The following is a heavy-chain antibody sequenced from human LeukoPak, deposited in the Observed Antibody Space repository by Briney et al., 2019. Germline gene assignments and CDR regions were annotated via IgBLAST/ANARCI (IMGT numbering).Heavy chain of an antibody. Sequence: SVKVSCTASGYTFTSYDINSVRQATGQGLEWMGWMSPNSSKTGYAQQFQGRVTMTRNTSISTTYMELSSLRSEDTAVYYCATRFGQYYYYGMDVWGQGTTVTVSS. CDR2: MSPNSSKT. V-gene: IGHV1-8*01. J-gene: IGHJ6*02. CDR1: GYTFTSYD. D-gene: IGHD3-10*01. CDR3: ATRFGQYYYYGMDV.